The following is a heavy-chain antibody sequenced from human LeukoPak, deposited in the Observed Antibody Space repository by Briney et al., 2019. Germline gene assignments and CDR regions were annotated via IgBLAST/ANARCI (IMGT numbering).Heavy chain of an antibody. CDR2: IKQDGSEK. CDR1: GVTLSKFW. CDR3: ARGPNSGYSWLDP. V-gene: IGHV3-7*03. D-gene: IGHD5-12*01. J-gene: IGHJ5*02. Sequence: PGGSLRLSCAASGVTLSKFWMNWVRQAPGKGLEWVANIKQDGSEKRYVDSVKGRLSISRDNTKNSLYLQMSSLRAEDTAVYYCARGPNSGYSWLDPWGQGTLVTVSS.